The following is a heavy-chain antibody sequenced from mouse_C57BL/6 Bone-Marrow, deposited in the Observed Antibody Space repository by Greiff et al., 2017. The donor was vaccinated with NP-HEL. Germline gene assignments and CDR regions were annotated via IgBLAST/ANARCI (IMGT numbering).Heavy chain of an antibody. CDR3: ARGFTTVPHFDY. D-gene: IGHD1-1*01. V-gene: IGHV3-5*01. CDR2: IYYSGTI. J-gene: IGHJ2*01. Sequence: VQLKESGPGLVKPSQTVFLTCTVTGISITTGNYRWSWIRQFPGNKLEWIGYIYYSGTITYNPSLTSRTTITRDTPKNQFFLEMNSLTAEDTATYYCARGFTTVPHFDYWGQGTTLTVSS. CDR1: GISITTGNYR.